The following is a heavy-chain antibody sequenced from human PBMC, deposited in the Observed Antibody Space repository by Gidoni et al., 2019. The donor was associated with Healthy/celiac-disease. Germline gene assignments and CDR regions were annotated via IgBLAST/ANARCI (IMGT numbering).Heavy chain of an antibody. Sequence: EVQLVQSGAEVKKPGESLTISCRGSGYSFTSYWIGWVRQMPGKGLEWLGIIYPGDSDTRYSPSFQGQVTISADKSISTAYLQWSSLKASDTAMYYCARIVGATTRDGQNAFDIWGQGTMVTVSS. V-gene: IGHV5-51*01. CDR2: IYPGDSDT. CDR3: ARIVGATTRDGQNAFDI. J-gene: IGHJ3*02. D-gene: IGHD1-26*01. CDR1: GYSFTSYW.